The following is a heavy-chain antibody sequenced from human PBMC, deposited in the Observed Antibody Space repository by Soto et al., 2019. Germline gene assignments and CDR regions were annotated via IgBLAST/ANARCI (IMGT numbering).Heavy chain of an antibody. D-gene: IGHD3-3*01. J-gene: IGHJ6*02. CDR1: GFTFSNYW. CDR3: ARIDFWSGMDV. CDR2: INRDGSTT. V-gene: IGHV3-74*01. Sequence: EVQLVESGGGLLQPGGSLRISCAASGFTFSNYWMNWARQAPGKGLVWVSRINRDGSTTNDADSVKGRFTISRDNAKNTLQLQINSLRADDTTVYYCARIDFWSGMDVWGHATTVTASS.